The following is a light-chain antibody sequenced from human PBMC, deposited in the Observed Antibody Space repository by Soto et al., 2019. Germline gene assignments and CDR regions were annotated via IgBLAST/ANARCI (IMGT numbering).Light chain of an antibody. CDR1: SSDVGGYDY. V-gene: IGLV2-11*01. CDR2: DVT. CDR3: CSYAGTHTFVI. J-gene: IGLJ2*01. Sequence: QSALTQPASVSGPPGQSVTISCTGTSSDVGGYDYVSWYQQHPGKAPKLIIYDVTKRPSGVPDRFSGSKSGDTASLTISGLQSEDEAEYYCCSYAGTHTFVIFGAGTKLTVL.